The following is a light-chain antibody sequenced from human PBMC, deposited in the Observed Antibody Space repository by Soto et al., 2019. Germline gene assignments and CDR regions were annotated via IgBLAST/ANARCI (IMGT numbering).Light chain of an antibody. Sequence: EIVLTQSPGTLSLSPGERATLSCRASQSVSSSYLAWYQQKSGQAPRLLIYGASSRATGIPDRFSGSGSGTDFTLTISRLEPEDLPVYYCQQYGSSPYTFGQGTKLEIK. CDR2: GAS. J-gene: IGKJ2*01. CDR3: QQYGSSPYT. V-gene: IGKV3-20*01. CDR1: QSVSSSY.